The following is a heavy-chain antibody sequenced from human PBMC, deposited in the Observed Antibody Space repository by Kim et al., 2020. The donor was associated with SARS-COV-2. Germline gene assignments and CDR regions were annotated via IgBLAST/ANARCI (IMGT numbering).Heavy chain of an antibody. V-gene: IGHV3-33*01. CDR1: GFTFSSYG. D-gene: IGHD5-18*01. Sequence: VGSLRLSCAASGFTFSSYGMHWVRQAPGKGLEWVAVIWDDGSNKYYADSGKGRFTISRDNSKNTLYLQMNSLRAEDTAVYYCARDTRIQLWHLYNWFDPWGQGTLVTVSS. J-gene: IGHJ5*02. CDR3: ARDTRIQLWHLYNWFDP. CDR2: IWDDGSNK.